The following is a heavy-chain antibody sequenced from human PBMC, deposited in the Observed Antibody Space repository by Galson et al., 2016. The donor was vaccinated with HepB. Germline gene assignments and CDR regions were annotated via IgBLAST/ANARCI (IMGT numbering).Heavy chain of an antibody. CDR2: TFYRSTWEN. CDR1: GDSVYNNGAA. V-gene: IGHV6-1*01. CDR3: ARAVMLGRGMDV. Sequence: CAISGDSVYNNGAAWVWIRQSPSRGLEWLGRTFYRSTWENHYAGSVKNRITISPDTSRNQFSLHLNSVTPEDTAVYYCARAVMLGRGMDVWGQGTPVTVS. J-gene: IGHJ6*02. D-gene: IGHD3-10*01.